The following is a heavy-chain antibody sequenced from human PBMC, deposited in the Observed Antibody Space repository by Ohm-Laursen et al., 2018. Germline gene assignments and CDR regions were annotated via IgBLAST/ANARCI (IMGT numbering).Heavy chain of an antibody. CDR1: GGSFSGYY. CDR3: AREGKSDDSTGYFLGY. J-gene: IGHJ4*02. D-gene: IGHD3-22*01. CDR2: INHSGST. Sequence: SETLSLTCAVYGGSFSGYYWSWIRQPPGKGLEWIGEINHSGSTNYNPSLKSRVTMSVDTSKNQFSLKLSSSTDADTAVYYCAREGKSDDSTGYFLGYWGPGTLVTVSS. V-gene: IGHV4-34*01.